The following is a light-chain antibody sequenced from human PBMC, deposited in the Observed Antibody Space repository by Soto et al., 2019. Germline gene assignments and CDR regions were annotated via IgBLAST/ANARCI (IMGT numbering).Light chain of an antibody. CDR2: DVD. CDR3: CSYAGSHTWV. CDR1: SSDVGDSDS. Sequence: QSALTQPRSVSGSFGQSVTISCTGTSSDVGDSDSVSWYQQHPGRAPKLIISDVDKRPSGVPDRFSGSKSGNTASLTISGLQSDDEADYYCCSYAGSHTWVFGGGTKVTVL. V-gene: IGLV2-11*01. J-gene: IGLJ3*02.